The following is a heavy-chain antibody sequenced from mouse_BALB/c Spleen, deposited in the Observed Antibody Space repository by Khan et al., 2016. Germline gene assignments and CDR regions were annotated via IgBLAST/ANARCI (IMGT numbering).Heavy chain of an antibody. J-gene: IGHJ1*01. CDR3: ARWDYYGYGWYFDV. D-gene: IGHD1-2*01. CDR2: ISYSGST. CDR1: GDSITSGY. Sequence: EVQLQESGPSLVKPSQTLSLTCSVTGDSITSGYWTWIRKFPGNKLEYMGYISYSGSTYYNPSLKSRISITRDTSKNQYYLQLNSVTSEDTATYYCARWDYYGYGWYFDVWGAGTTVTVSS. V-gene: IGHV3-8*02.